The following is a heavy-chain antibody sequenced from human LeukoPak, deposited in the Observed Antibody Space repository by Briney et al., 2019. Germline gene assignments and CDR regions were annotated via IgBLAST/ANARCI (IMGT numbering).Heavy chain of an antibody. V-gene: IGHV1-8*01. D-gene: IGHD1-26*01. J-gene: IGHJ4*02. CDR1: GYTFTSYD. CDR2: MNPNSGNK. Sequence: ASVNVSCKASGYTFTSYDINWVRQAAGQGLEWMGWMNPNSGNKDYAQKLEGRVTVTGNTSKSTAYMEQSSLRAEDRGVYYCARGPTWRGGPYYFDYWGQGTLVTVSS. CDR3: ARGPTWRGGPYYFDY.